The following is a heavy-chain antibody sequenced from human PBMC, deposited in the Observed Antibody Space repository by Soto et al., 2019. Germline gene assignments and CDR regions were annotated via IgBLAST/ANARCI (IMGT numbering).Heavy chain of an antibody. CDR2: INQSGST. Sequence: QVQLQQWGAGLLKPSETLSLTCAVYGGSFSGYYWSWIRQPPGKGLEWIGEINQSGSTNYNPSLKSRVTKSVDTSKNQFSLKLSSVTAADTAVYYCASGLYSSSWGYWGQGTLVTVSS. D-gene: IGHD6-13*01. J-gene: IGHJ4*02. V-gene: IGHV4-34*01. CDR1: GGSFSGYY. CDR3: ASGLYSSSWGY.